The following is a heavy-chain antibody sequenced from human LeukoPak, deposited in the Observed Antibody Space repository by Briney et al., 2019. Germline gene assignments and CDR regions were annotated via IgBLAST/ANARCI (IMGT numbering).Heavy chain of an antibody. J-gene: IGHJ5*02. CDR3: ARDRAEGKTWVEFDP. V-gene: IGHV3-66*02. CDR1: GFIVNSYA. CDR2: IYSDGVT. Sequence: GGSLRLSCAASGFIVNSYAMSWVRQAPGKGLAWVSLIYSDGVTQYADSVKGRFTISRDNSKNTLYLEMNSLRDEDTAVYFCARDRAEGKTWVEFDPWGQGTLVTVSS.